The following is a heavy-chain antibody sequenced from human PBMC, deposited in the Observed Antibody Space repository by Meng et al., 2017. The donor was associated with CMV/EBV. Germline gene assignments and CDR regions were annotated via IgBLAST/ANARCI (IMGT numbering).Heavy chain of an antibody. CDR1: GFTFSSYA. CDR2: ISGSGGST. J-gene: IGHJ4*02. D-gene: IGHD6-13*01. V-gene: IGHV3-23*01. Sequence: ETLSLTCAASGFTFSSYAMSWVRQAPGKGLEWVSAISGSGGSTYYADSVKGRFTISRDNSKNTLYLQMNSLRAEDTAVYYCAKDSLRAAGISYYFDYWGQGTLVTVSS. CDR3: AKDSLRAAGISYYFDY.